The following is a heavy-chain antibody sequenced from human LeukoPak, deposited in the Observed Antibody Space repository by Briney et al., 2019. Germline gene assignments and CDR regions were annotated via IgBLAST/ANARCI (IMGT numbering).Heavy chain of an antibody. Sequence: ASVKVSCKASGYTFTSYAMNWVRQAPGQGLEWMGWINTNTGNPTYAQGFTGRFVFSLDTSVSTAYLQISSLKAEDTAVYYCASPRPVSTYDFWSGYAYYYYGMDVWGQGTTVTVSS. CDR1: GYTFTSYA. V-gene: IGHV7-4-1*02. J-gene: IGHJ6*02. CDR3: ASPRPVSTYDFWSGYAYYYYGMDV. CDR2: INTNTGNP. D-gene: IGHD3-3*01.